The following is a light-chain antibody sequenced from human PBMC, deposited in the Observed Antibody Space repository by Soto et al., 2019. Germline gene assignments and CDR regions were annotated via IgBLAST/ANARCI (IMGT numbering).Light chain of an antibody. CDR2: STS. CDR1: TGAVTSGYY. J-gene: IGLJ2*01. Sequence: QAVVTQEPSLTVSPGGTVTLTCASSTGAVTSGYYPNWCQQKPGQAPRALIYSTSNKNSWTPARFSGSLLGGKAALTLSGVQPEDEAEYYCLLYYGGASFGGGTKLTVL. CDR3: LLYYGGAS. V-gene: IGLV7-43*01.